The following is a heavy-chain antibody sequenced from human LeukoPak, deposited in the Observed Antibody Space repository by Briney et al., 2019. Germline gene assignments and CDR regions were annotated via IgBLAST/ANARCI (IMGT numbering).Heavy chain of an antibody. CDR2: LIGRGDGT. Sequence: PGGSLRLSRAASGFTFSSYAMSWVRQSPGKGLEWVSGLIGRGDGTYYADSVKGRFTISRDNSKNTLYLQMNSLRVEDTALYYCAKRDYGSDSAPPLFDYWGQGTLVTVSS. J-gene: IGHJ4*02. CDR1: GFTFSSYA. V-gene: IGHV3-23*01. D-gene: IGHD4-23*01. CDR3: AKRDYGSDSAPPLFDY.